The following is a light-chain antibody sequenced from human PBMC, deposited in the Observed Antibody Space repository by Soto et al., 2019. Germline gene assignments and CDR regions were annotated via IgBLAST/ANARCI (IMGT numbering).Light chain of an antibody. CDR1: RSNIGSNT. Sequence: QTVVTQPPSASGTPGQRVTISCSGSRSNIGSNTVNWYQHLPGTAPKVLIYSNNQRPSGVPDRFSGSKSGTSASLAISGLQSEDEADYYCAAWDDSLDGWVFGGATKVTVL. CDR3: AAWDDSLDGWV. V-gene: IGLV1-44*01. J-gene: IGLJ3*02. CDR2: SNN.